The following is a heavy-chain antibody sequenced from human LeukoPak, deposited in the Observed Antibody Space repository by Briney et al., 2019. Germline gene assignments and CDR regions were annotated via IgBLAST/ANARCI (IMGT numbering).Heavy chain of an antibody. CDR1: GGSFSGYY. V-gene: IGHV4-34*01. J-gene: IGHJ5*02. CDR2: INHSGST. CDR3: ARPTYYDRSGYQFDP. D-gene: IGHD3-22*01. Sequence: PSETLSLTCAVYGGSFSGYYWSWIRQPPGKGLEWMGEINHSGSTNYNPSPKSRVTISVDTSTHQFSLKLASVTAADTAVYYCARPTYYDRSGYQFDPWGQGTLVTVSS.